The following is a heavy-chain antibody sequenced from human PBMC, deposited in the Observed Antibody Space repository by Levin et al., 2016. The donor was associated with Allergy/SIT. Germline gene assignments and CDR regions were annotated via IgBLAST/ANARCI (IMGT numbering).Heavy chain of an antibody. V-gene: IGHV3-30*04. D-gene: IGHD3-10*01. Sequence: WIRQPPGKGLEWLAVISFDGSHTYYADSVKGRFTISRDNSKNTLHLQLNSLRTEDTAVYYCARDMFDVWFGVFDDWGQGSLVTVSS. CDR3: ARDMFDVWFGVFDD. CDR2: ISFDGSHT. J-gene: IGHJ4*02.